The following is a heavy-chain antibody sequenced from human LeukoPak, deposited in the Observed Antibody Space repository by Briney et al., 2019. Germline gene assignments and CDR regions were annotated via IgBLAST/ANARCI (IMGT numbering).Heavy chain of an antibody. CDR2: IYDSGST. Sequence: SETLSLTCTVSGGSISIYYWSWVRQPPGKGLEWIGYIYDSGSTNHNPSLKSRVTISVDTSKNQFSLKLSSVTAADTAVYYCTRDRELGVWGQGTTVTVSS. CDR3: TRDRELGV. D-gene: IGHD1-26*01. CDR1: GGSISIYY. V-gene: IGHV4-59*01. J-gene: IGHJ6*02.